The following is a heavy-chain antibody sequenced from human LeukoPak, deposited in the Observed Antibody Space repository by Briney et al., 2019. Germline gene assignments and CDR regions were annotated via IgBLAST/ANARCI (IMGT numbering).Heavy chain of an antibody. CDR1: GFTFSSSG. CDR3: TRDIGAEGFDY. Sequence: PGGSLRLCCTASGFTFSSSGMHWVRQAPGKGLEWVAIIWYDGSNKYYADSVKGRFTISRDNSKTTLYLQMNRLRAEDTAVYCCTRDIGAEGFDYWGQGTLVTVSS. D-gene: IGHD6-13*01. CDR2: IWYDGSNK. V-gene: IGHV3-33*01. J-gene: IGHJ4*02.